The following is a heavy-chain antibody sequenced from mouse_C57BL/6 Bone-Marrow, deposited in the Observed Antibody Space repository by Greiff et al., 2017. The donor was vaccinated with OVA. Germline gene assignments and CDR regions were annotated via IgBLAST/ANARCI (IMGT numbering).Heavy chain of an antibody. D-gene: IGHD1-1*01. V-gene: IGHV1-42*01. J-gene: IGHJ2*01. CDR3: ARERITTVVASYYFDY. Sequence: VQLQQSGPELVKPGASVKISCKASGYSFTGYYMNWVKQSPEKSLEWIGEINPSTGGTTYNQKFKAKATLTADKSSSTAYMQLSSLTYEDSAVYYCARERITTVVASYYFDYWGQGTTLTVSS. CDR1: GYSFTGYY. CDR2: INPSTGGT.